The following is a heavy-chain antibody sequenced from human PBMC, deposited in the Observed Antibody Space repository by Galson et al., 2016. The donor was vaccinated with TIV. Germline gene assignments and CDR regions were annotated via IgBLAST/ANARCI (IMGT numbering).Heavy chain of an antibody. CDR2: ISVYNGNT. Sequence: SCKASGYTFSRYGITWVRQAPGQGLEWMGWISVYNGNTKYAQNIQGRVTMTTDTSTTTAYMELRSLRSDDTAIYYCARHGEMSTMTYSYKYGLDVWGQGTTVTVSS. V-gene: IGHV1-18*04. CDR3: ARHGEMSTMTYSYKYGLDV. CDR1: GYTFSRYG. J-gene: IGHJ6*02. D-gene: IGHD5-24*01.